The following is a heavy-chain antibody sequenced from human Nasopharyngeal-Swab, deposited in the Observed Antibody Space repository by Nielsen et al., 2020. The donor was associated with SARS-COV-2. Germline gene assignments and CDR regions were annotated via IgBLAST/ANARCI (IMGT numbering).Heavy chain of an antibody. CDR2: INPNSGGT. V-gene: IGHV1-2*04. CDR1: GYTFTGYY. J-gene: IGHJ6*02. CDR3: ARSAVAVAGRGDYYYGMDV. D-gene: IGHD6-19*01. Sequence: ASVKVSCKASGYTFTGYYMHWVRQAPGQGLEWMGWINPNSGGTNYAQKFQGWVTMTRDTSISTAYMELSRLRSDDTAVYYCARSAVAVAGRGDYYYGMDVGGQGTTVTVSS.